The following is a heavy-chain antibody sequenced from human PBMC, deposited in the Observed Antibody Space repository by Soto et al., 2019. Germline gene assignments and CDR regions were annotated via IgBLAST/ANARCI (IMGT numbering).Heavy chain of an antibody. CDR2: IGTAGDT. CDR1: GFTFSSYD. Sequence: GGSLRLSCAASGFTFSSYDMHWVRQATGKGLEWVSAIGTAGDTYYPGSVKGRFTISRENAKNSLYLQMNSLRAGDTAVYYCARAKGVAGPPDYWGQGTQVTAPQ. J-gene: IGHJ4*02. CDR3: ARAKGVAGPPDY. D-gene: IGHD6-19*01. V-gene: IGHV3-13*01.